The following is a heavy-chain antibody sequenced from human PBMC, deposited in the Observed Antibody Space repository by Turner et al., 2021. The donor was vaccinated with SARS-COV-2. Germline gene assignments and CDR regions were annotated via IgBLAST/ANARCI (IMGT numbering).Heavy chain of an antibody. CDR2: IMQDGSEK. J-gene: IGHJ4*02. CDR1: GFTFSSYW. V-gene: IGHV3-7*01. Sequence: EVQLVESGGGLVQPGGSLTLSCAASGFTFSSYWMSWVRQAPGKGLEWVANIMQDGSEKYYVDSVKGRFTISRDNAKNSLYLQMNSLRAEDTAVYYCARLSWGFGEGFDYWGQGTLVTVSS. CDR3: ARLSWGFGEGFDY. D-gene: IGHD3-16*01.